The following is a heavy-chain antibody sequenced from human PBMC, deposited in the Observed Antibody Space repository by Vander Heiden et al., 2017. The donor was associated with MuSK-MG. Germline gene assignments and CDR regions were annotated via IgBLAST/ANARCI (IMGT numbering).Heavy chain of an antibody. Sequence: EVRLVESGGGLVQPGGSLRPSCAAPGFTFSSSWMYWVRQAPGKGLVWVSHINSDGSSTTYADSVKGRFTISRDNAKSTLYLQMNSLRAEDTAVYYCTRVSDPITGTSNTIDYWGQGTLVTVSS. CDR1: GFTFSSSW. D-gene: IGHD1-20*01. J-gene: IGHJ4*02. CDR3: TRVSDPITGTSNTIDY. CDR2: INSDGSST. V-gene: IGHV3-74*01.